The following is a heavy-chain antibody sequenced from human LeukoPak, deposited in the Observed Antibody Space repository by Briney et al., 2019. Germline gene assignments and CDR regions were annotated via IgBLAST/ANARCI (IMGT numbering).Heavy chain of an antibody. D-gene: IGHD6-6*01. CDR1: GFTFSSYA. CDR3: AKLYSSSPIPADAFDI. Sequence: PGGSLRLSCAASGFTFSSYAMSWVRQAPGKGLEWVSAISGSGGSTYYADSVKGRFTISRDNSKNTLYLQMNSLRAEDTAVYYCAKLYSSSPIPADAFDIWGQGTMVTVSS. CDR2: ISGSGGST. J-gene: IGHJ3*02. V-gene: IGHV3-23*01.